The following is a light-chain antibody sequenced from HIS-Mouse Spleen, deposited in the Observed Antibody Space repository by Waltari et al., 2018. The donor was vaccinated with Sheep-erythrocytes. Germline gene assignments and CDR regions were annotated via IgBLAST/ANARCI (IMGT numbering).Light chain of an antibody. CDR2: AAS. CDR3: QQSYSTPWT. CDR1: QSISSY. Sequence: DIQMTQSPSSLSASVGDRVTITCRASQSISSYLNLYQQKPGKAPKLLIYAASSLQSGVPSRFSSSGSGTDFTLTISSLQPEDFATYYCQQSYSTPWTFGQGTKVEIK. J-gene: IGKJ1*01. V-gene: IGKV1-39*01.